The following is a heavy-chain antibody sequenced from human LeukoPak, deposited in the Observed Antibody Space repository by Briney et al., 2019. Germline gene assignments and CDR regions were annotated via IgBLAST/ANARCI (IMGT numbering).Heavy chain of an antibody. CDR1: GFTCSSYW. V-gene: IGHV3-7*01. Sequence: GGSLRLSWAASGFTCSSYWMSWVRQAPGKGLEWVANIKQDGSEKYYVDSVKGRFTISRDNAKNSLYLQMNSLRAEDTAVYYCAREGSGDNFMIFYWGQGTLVTVSS. CDR2: IKQDGSEK. CDR3: AREGSGDNFMIFY. J-gene: IGHJ4*02. D-gene: IGHD3/OR15-3a*01.